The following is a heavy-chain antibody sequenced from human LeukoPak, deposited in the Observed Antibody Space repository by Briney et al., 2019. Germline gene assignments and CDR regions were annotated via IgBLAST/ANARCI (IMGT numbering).Heavy chain of an antibody. D-gene: IGHD2-15*01. CDR1: GFTFSSYS. V-gene: IGHV3-30*18. CDR3: AKVNWCGASCADA. J-gene: IGHJ4*02. Sequence: QPGGSLRLSCAASGFTFSSYSMNWVRQAPGKGLEWVAVISYDGSNKYNADSVKGRFTISRDNSKNTLSLQMNSLRAEDTAVYYCAKVNWCGASCADAWGQGTLVTVSS. CDR2: ISYDGSNK.